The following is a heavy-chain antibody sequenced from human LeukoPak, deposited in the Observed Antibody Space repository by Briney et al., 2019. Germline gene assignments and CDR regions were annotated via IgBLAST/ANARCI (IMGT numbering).Heavy chain of an antibody. Sequence: ASVTVSCTASGYTFTSYYMHWVRQAPGQGLEWMGIINPSGGSTSYAQKFQGRVTMTRDTSTSTVYMELSSLRSEDTAVYYCARDSSGYYYFDYWGQGTLVTVSS. CDR1: GYTFTSYY. D-gene: IGHD3-22*01. CDR3: ARDSSGYYYFDY. J-gene: IGHJ4*02. V-gene: IGHV1-46*01. CDR2: INPSGGST.